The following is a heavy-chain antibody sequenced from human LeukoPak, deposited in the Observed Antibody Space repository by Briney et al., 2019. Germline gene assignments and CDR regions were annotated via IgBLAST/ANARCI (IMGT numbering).Heavy chain of an antibody. CDR3: AKDRSGSYAELFDY. CDR1: GFTFSSYA. J-gene: IGHJ4*02. D-gene: IGHD1-26*01. V-gene: IGHV3-23*01. CDR2: ISGSGGST. Sequence: GGSLRLSCAASGFTFSSYAMSWVRQAPGKGLEWVSAISGSGGSTYYADSVKGRFTISRDNSKNTLYLQMNSLRAKDTAVYYCAKDRSGSYAELFDYWGQGTLVTVSS.